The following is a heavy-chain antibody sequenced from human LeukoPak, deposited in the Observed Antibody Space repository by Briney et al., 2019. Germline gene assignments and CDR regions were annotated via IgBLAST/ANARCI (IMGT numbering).Heavy chain of an antibody. J-gene: IGHJ4*02. Sequence: GESLKISCKGSGYSFTSYWIGWVRQMPGKGLEWMGIIYPGDSDTRYSPSFQGQVTISADKSISTAYLQWSSLKASDTAMYYCARDGSGYSSGWLESYFDYWGQGTLVTVSP. CDR2: IYPGDSDT. CDR1: GYSFTSYW. D-gene: IGHD6-19*01. CDR3: ARDGSGYSSGWLESYFDY. V-gene: IGHV5-51*01.